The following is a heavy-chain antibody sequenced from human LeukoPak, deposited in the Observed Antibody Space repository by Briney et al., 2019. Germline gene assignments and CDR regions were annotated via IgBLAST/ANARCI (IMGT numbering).Heavy chain of an antibody. D-gene: IGHD3-22*01. Sequence: SETLSLTCTVSGYSISSGYYWGWIRQPPGKGLEWIRSIYHSGSTYYNPSLKSRVTISVDTSKNQFSLKLSSVTAADTAVYYCASHRYYYDSSGYSTFDYWGQGTLVTVSS. CDR2: IYHSGST. J-gene: IGHJ4*02. V-gene: IGHV4-38-2*02. CDR1: GYSISSGYY. CDR3: ASHRYYYDSSGYSTFDY.